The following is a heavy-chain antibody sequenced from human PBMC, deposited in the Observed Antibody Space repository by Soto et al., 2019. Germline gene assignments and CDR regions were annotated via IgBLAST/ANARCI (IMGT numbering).Heavy chain of an antibody. V-gene: IGHV4-61*01. CDR2: IYYSGST. CDR1: GGSVSSGSYY. CDR3: ARGRDCSGGSCYSLFHY. Sequence: PSETLSLTCTVSGGSVSSGSYYWSWIRQPPGKGLEWIGYIYYSGSTNYNPSLKIRVTISVDTSKNQFSLKLSSVTAADTAVYYCARGRDCSGGSCYSLFHYWGQGTLVTVSS. D-gene: IGHD2-15*01. J-gene: IGHJ4*02.